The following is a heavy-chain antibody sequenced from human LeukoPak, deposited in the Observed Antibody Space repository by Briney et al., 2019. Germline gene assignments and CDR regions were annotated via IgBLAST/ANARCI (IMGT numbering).Heavy chain of an antibody. J-gene: IGHJ5*02. CDR3: ARSHAMVRGVGNWFDP. D-gene: IGHD3-10*01. CDR2: ISYDGSNK. CDR1: GFTFSSYA. Sequence: GGSLRLSCAASGFTFSSYAMHWVRQAPGKGLEWVAVISYDGSNKYYADSVKGRFTISRDNSKNTLYLQMNSLRAEDTAVYYCARSHAMVRGVGNWFDPWGQGTLVTVSS. V-gene: IGHV3-30*04.